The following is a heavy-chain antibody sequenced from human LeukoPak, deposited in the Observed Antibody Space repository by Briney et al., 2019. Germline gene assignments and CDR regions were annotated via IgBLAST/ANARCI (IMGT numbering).Heavy chain of an antibody. Sequence: SETLSLTCTVSGGSISSYYWSWIRQPAGKGLEWIGRISASGSTNYAPSLRSRVTMSVDTSTNQFSLKLSSVTAADTAVYYCATDISWFDPWGRGALVTVSS. V-gene: IGHV4-4*07. J-gene: IGHJ5*02. CDR2: ISASGST. CDR1: GGSISSYY. CDR3: ATDISWFDP.